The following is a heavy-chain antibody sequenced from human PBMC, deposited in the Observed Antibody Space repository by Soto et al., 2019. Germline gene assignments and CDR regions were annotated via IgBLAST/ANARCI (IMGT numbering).Heavy chain of an antibody. CDR3: ARGATLYRAAERYFQH. CDR2: INHSGST. J-gene: IGHJ1*01. D-gene: IGHD6-25*01. V-gene: IGHV4-34*01. Sequence: XDSLSLACAVYGESVSGSYWSWIRQPPGKGLEWIGEINHSGSTNYNPSLKSRVTISVDTSKNQFSLKLSSVTAADTAVYYCARGATLYRAAERYFQHWGQGTLVTVSS. CDR1: GESVSGSY.